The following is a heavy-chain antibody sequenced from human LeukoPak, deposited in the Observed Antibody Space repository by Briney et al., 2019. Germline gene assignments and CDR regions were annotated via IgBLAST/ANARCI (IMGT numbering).Heavy chain of an antibody. CDR2: VYRTGRV. CDR3: ARQHCSGGSCWFNP. Sequence: SETLSLTCTVSGDSISNFHWSWIRQPPGKGLEWIGYVYRTGRVSYHPSLKSRVTMSIDTSGNQYSLKLHSMTAADTAVYFCARQHCSGGSCWFNPWGQGTLVTVSS. CDR1: GDSISNFH. D-gene: IGHD2-15*01. J-gene: IGHJ5*02. V-gene: IGHV4-59*01.